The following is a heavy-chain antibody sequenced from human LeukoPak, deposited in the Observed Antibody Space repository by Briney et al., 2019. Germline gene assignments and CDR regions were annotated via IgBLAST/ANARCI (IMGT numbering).Heavy chain of an antibody. J-gene: IGHJ4*02. D-gene: IGHD4-17*01. CDR3: ARVTRHGDYVEPPHLDY. Sequence: ASVKVSCKASGYTFTSYYMHWVRQAPGQGLEWMGIINPSGGSTSYAQKFQGRVTMTRDTSTSTVYMELSSLRSEDTAVYYCARVTRHGDYVEPPHLDYWDQGTLVTVSS. CDR2: INPSGGST. CDR1: GYTFTSYY. V-gene: IGHV1-46*01.